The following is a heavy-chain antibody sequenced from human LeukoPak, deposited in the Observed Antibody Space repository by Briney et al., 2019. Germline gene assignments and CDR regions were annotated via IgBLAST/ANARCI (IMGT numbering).Heavy chain of an antibody. CDR2: ISGSGGST. CDR3: AKGQPGYSSSWYYFDY. Sequence: PGGSLRLSCAASGFTFSSYAMSWVRQAPGKGLEWVSAISGSGGSTYYADSVKGRFTISRDNSKNTLYLQMNSPRAEDTAVYYCAKGQPGYSSSWYYFDYWGQGTLVTVSS. V-gene: IGHV3-23*01. D-gene: IGHD6-13*01. J-gene: IGHJ4*02. CDR1: GFTFSSYA.